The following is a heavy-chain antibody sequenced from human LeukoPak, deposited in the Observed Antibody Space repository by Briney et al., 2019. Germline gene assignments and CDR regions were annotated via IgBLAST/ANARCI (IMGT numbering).Heavy chain of an antibody. J-gene: IGHJ3*02. D-gene: IGHD6-19*01. Sequence: GGSLRLSCAASGFTFSSYGMHWVRQAPGKGLEWVAVISYDGSNKYYADSVKGRFTISRDNAKNSLYLQMNSPRAEDTALYYCAKDRSSGWPGTLRAFDIWGQGTMVTVSS. CDR2: ISYDGSNK. CDR3: AKDRSSGWPGTLRAFDI. CDR1: GFTFSSYG. V-gene: IGHV3-30*18.